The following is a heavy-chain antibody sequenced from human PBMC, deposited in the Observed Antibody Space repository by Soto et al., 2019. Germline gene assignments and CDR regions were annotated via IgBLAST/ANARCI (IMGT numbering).Heavy chain of an antibody. V-gene: IGHV3-23*01. D-gene: IGHD3-22*01. CDR1: GGTFSNYA. J-gene: IGHJ5*02. Sequence: SGGSLRLSCAASGGTFSNYAMNWVRQDPGKGLEWVSTISDTGGGTFYADSVRGRFTISRDNSNNTLYLQMHSLRADDTAVYFCAVGRRHTSGRNAWFDPWGRGTLVMVSS. CDR3: AVGRRHTSGRNAWFDP. CDR2: ISDTGGGT.